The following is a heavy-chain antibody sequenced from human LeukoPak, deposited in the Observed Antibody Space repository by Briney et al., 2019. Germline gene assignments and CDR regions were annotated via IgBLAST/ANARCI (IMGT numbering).Heavy chain of an antibody. CDR1: GYTFTSYD. Sequence: GASVKVSCKASGYTFTSYDINWVRQATGQGLEWMGWMNPNSDNTGYAQKFQGRVTMTRNTSISTAYMELSGLRSEDTAVYYCARDLDTRNYVDYWGQGTLVTVSS. J-gene: IGHJ4*02. V-gene: IGHV1-8*01. CDR3: ARDLDTRNYVDY. D-gene: IGHD5-18*01. CDR2: MNPNSDNT.